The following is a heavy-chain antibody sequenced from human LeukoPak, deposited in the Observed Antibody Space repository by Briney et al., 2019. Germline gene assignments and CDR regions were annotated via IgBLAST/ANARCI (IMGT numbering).Heavy chain of an antibody. CDR1: GFTVITND. D-gene: IGHD1-14*01. Sequence: QPGGSLRLSCAASGFTVITNDMTWVRPAPGKGLEWVSVLYSDGNTKYADSVQGRFTISRDNSKNTLYLEMNSLSPDDTAVYYCARGVEPLAANTLAYWGQGTLVTVSS. V-gene: IGHV3-53*01. CDR3: ARGVEPLAANTLAY. J-gene: IGHJ4*02. CDR2: LYSDGNT.